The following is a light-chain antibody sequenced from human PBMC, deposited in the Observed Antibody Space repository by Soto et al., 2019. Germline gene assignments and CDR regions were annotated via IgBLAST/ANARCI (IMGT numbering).Light chain of an antibody. CDR1: NIGAAYD. CDR3: QSYDRNLRGWV. CDR2: GNS. Sequence: QAVVAQPPSVSGAPGQRVTISCSNIGAAYDVHWYQQLPGTAPKLLIFGNSRRPSGVPDRFSGAKSGTSASLAITGLQAEDEAAYYCQSYDRNLRGWVFGGGTKVTVL. V-gene: IGLV1-40*01. J-gene: IGLJ3*02.